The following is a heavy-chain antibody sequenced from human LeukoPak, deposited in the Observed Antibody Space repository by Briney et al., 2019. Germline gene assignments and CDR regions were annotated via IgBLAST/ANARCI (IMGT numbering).Heavy chain of an antibody. D-gene: IGHD5-24*01. CDR3: ARGLEMATTDFDY. J-gene: IGHJ4*02. V-gene: IGHV4-59*01. CDR2: IYYSGST. Sequence: SETLSLTCTVSGGSISSYYWSWIRRPPGKGLEWIGYIYYSGSTNYNPSLKSRVTISVDTSKNQFSLKLSSVTAADTAVYYCARGLEMATTDFDYWGQGTLVTVSS. CDR1: GGSISSYY.